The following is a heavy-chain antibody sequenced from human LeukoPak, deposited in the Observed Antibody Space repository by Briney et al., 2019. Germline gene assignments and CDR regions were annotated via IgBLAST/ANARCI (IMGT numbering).Heavy chain of an antibody. Sequence: PGGSLRLSCAASGFTVSSNYMSWVRQAPGKGLEWVSYIRSSGSIKFYADSVRGRFTISRDNAKNSLYLQMNSLRAEDTAVYYCARADCSSSSCYEFDYWGQGTLVTVSS. D-gene: IGHD2-2*01. CDR2: IRSSGSIK. V-gene: IGHV3-11*04. J-gene: IGHJ4*02. CDR3: ARADCSSSSCYEFDY. CDR1: GFTVSSNY.